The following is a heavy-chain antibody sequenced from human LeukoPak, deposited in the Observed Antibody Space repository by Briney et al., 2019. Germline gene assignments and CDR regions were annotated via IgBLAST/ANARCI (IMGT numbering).Heavy chain of an antibody. D-gene: IGHD2-2*01. CDR1: GYTFTDYY. CDR2: ISPNSGGT. V-gene: IGHV1-2*02. J-gene: IGHJ6*02. CDR3: ARDHCSANSCYEDYYNGVDV. Sequence: ASVKVSCKASGYTFTDYYLQWVRQAPGQGLEWMGWISPNSGGTEYAQTFQGRVTMTRDMSISTAYMELSRLRSDDTAVYYCARDHCSANSCYEDYYNGVDVWGQGTTVTVSS.